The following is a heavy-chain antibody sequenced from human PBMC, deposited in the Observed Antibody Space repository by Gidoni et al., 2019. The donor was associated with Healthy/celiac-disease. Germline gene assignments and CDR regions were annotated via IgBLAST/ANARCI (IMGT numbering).Heavy chain of an antibody. Sequence: EVQLLESGGGLVQPGGSLRLSCAASGFTFSSYAMSLVRQAPGKGREWVSAISGSGGSKYSADSVKGRFTISRENSKNTLYLQMNSLRAEDTAVYYCAKVPWWGAVAGIDYWGQGTLVTVSS. CDR3: AKVPWWGAVAGIDY. D-gene: IGHD6-19*01. CDR1: GFTFSSYA. V-gene: IGHV3-23*01. CDR2: ISGSGGSK. J-gene: IGHJ4*02.